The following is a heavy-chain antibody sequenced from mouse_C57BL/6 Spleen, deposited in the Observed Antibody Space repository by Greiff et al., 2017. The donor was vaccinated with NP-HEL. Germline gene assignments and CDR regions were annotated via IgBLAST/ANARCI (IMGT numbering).Heavy chain of an antibody. V-gene: IGHV1-18*01. J-gene: IGHJ3*01. CDR3: AREGSGWFAY. CDR1: GYTFTDYN. Sequence: EVQLQQSGPELVKPGASVKIPCKASGYTFTDYNMDWVKQSHGKSLEWIGDINPNNGGTIYNQKFKGKATLTVDKSSSTAYMELRSLTSEDTAVYCCAREGSGWFAYWGQGTLVTVSA. CDR2: INPNNGGT. D-gene: IGHD3-1*01.